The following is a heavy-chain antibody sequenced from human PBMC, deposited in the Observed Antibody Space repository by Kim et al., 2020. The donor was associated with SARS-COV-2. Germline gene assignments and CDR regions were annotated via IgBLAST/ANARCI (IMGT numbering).Heavy chain of an antibody. J-gene: IGHJ3*02. CDR2: IYNDGRT. CDR1: GFSVSTNY. Sequence: SCAAAGFSVSTNYMSWVRKAPGRGLEWVSIIYNDGRTYYPDSASVKGRFSISRDNSKNTLYLQMSSLGVEDTAVYYCARTIVGRTYDAFDNW. V-gene: IGHV3-66*01. CDR3: ARTIVGRTYDAFDN. D-gene: IGHD1-26*01.